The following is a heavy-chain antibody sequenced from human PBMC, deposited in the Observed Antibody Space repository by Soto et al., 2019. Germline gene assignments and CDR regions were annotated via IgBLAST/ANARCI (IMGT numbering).Heavy chain of an antibody. V-gene: IGHV3-9*01. CDR1: GFTFDDYA. CDR2: NSWNSGSI. J-gene: IGHJ6*03. CDR3: AKDKWVGPDDYYYYYMDV. Sequence: GGSLRLSCAASGFTFDDYAMHWVRQAPGKGLEWVSGNSWNSGSIGYADSVKGRFTISRDNAKNSLYLQMNSLRAEDTALYYCAKDKWVGPDDYYYYYMDVWGKGTTVTVSS. D-gene: IGHD2-8*01.